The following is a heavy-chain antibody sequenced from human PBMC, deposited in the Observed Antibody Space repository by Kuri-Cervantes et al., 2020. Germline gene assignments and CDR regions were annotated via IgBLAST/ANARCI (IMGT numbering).Heavy chain of an antibody. CDR3: ARGSSSGGSPGYYYYYYMDV. Sequence: GGSLRLSCAASGFTFTNAWMSWVRQAPGKGLEWVSGINWNGGSTGYADSVKGRFTISRDNAKNSLYLQMNSLRAEDTAVYYCARGSSSGGSPGYYYYYYMDVWGKGTTVTVSS. V-gene: IGHV3-20*04. CDR1: GFTFTNAW. D-gene: IGHD2-15*01. J-gene: IGHJ6*03. CDR2: INWNGGST.